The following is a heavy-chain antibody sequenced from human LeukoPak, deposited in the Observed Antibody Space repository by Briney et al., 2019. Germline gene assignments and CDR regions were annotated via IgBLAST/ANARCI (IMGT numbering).Heavy chain of an antibody. CDR1: GFTFSSYD. D-gene: IGHD3/OR15-3a*01. CDR3: ARGGLISLANTPLGAFDM. Sequence: GGSLRLSCAACGFTFSSYDMHWVRQATGKGLEWVSAIGTAGDTYYPGSVKGQFTISRENAKNSLYLQMNSLRAGDTAVYYCARGGLISLANTPLGAFDMWGQGTVVSVSS. CDR2: IGTAGDT. J-gene: IGHJ3*02. V-gene: IGHV3-13*03.